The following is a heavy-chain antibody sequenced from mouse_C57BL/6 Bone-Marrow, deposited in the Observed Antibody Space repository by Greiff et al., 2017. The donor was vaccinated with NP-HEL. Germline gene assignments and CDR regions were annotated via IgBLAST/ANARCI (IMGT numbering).Heavy chain of an antibody. V-gene: IGHV1-74*01. CDR3: ARGSNPYYAMDY. CDR2: IHPSDSDT. J-gene: IGHJ4*01. D-gene: IGHD1-1*01. Sequence: VQLQQPGAELVKPGASVNVSCKASGYIFTSYWMHWVKQRPGQGLEWIGRIHPSDSDTNYNQKFKGKATLTVDKSSSTAYMQLSSLTSEDSAVYYCARGSNPYYAMDYWGQGTSVTVSS. CDR1: GYIFTSYW.